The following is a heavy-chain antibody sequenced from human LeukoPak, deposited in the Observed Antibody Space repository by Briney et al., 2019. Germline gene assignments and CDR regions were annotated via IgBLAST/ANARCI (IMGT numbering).Heavy chain of an antibody. Sequence: GGSLRLSCAASGLTLSNAWMTWVRQAPGKGLEWVARIKSKTDGGIKDYAAPVKGTFTISRDDSENTVYLQMNSLKIEDTAVYYCATGRSGYFDSWGQGTLVFVSS. CDR1: GLTLSNAW. CDR2: IKSKTDGGIK. J-gene: IGHJ4*02. V-gene: IGHV3-15*01. CDR3: ATGRSGYFDS.